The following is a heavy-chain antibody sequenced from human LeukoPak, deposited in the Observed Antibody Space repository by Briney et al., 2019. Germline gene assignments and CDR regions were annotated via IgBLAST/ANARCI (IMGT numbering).Heavy chain of an antibody. CDR1: GGTFSSYA. J-gene: IGHJ6*04. V-gene: IGHV1-69*06. D-gene: IGHD6-19*01. CDR3: ARADGIAVAGIYYYYGMDV. CDR2: IIPIFGTA. Sequence: SVKVSCKASGGTFSSYAISWVRQAPGQGLEWMGGIIPIFGTANYAQKFRGRVTITADKSTSTAYMELSSLRSEDTAVYYCARADGIAVAGIYYYYGMDVWGKGTTVTVSS.